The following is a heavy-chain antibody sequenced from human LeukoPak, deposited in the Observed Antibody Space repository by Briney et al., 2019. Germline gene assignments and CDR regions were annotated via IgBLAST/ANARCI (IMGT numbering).Heavy chain of an antibody. D-gene: IGHD2-8*01. CDR2: ISYDGSNK. V-gene: IGHV3-30*03. Sequence: GGSLRLSCAASGFTFSSYGMHWVRQAPGKGLEWVAVISYDGSNKYYADSVKGRFTISRDNSKNTLYLQMNSLRAEDTAVYYYASSEIMVYAIGDYWGQGTLVTVSS. CDR3: ASSEIMVYAIGDY. J-gene: IGHJ4*02. CDR1: GFTFSSYG.